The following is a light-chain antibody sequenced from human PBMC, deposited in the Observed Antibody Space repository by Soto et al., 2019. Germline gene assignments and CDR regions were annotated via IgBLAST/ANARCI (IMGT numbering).Light chain of an antibody. V-gene: IGKV1-39*01. Sequence: DIQMTQSPSSLSASVGDRVTITCRPSQNIGKFLNWYQQRPGKAPTALIHATSTLQSGVSSRFSGSGSDTYFTLTITSLQPEDFATYFCQQSLSSPLTFGGGTKVEL. CDR2: ATS. J-gene: IGKJ4*01. CDR3: QQSLSSPLT. CDR1: QNIGKF.